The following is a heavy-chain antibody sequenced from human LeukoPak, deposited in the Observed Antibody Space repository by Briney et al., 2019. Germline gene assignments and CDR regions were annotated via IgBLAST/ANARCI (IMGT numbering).Heavy chain of an antibody. CDR1: GFTFSSYA. D-gene: IGHD4-17*01. Sequence: GGSLRLSCAASGFTFSSYAMHWVRQAPGKGLEYVSAISSNGGSTYYANSVKGRFTISRDNSKNTPYLQMNSLRDEDTAVYYCATRPHGDYPYFDFWGQGTLVTVSS. V-gene: IGHV3-64*01. CDR2: ISSNGGST. CDR3: ATRPHGDYPYFDF. J-gene: IGHJ4*02.